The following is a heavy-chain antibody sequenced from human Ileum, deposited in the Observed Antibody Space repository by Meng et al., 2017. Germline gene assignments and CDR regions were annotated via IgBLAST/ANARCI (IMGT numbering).Heavy chain of an antibody. CDR1: GFTFDEAW. V-gene: IGHV3-15*01. J-gene: IGHJ4*02. CDR3: TTDLGGETRGIDY. D-gene: IGHD3-16*01. Sequence: EVQLVESGGGWVKPGGCLRLSGAASGFTFDEAWMGWGRQSPGKGLEWVSRFKSKTDGGTTDYAAPVKGRFFISREDSKDTQYLQMNSLKTEDTAVYYCTTDLGGETRGIDYWGQGTLVTVSS. CDR2: FKSKTDGGTT.